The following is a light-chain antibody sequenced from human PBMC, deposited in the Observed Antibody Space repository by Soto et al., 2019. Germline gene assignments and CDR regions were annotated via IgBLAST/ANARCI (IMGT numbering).Light chain of an antibody. Sequence: EIVMTQSPATLSVSPGERATLSCRASQSISSDSAWYQQKPGQAPRLLIYGASTRATGIPARFSGSGSGTEFTLTISSLQSEDFALYYCQQFNNWVWTFGQGTKVEIK. CDR2: GAS. J-gene: IGKJ1*01. CDR3: QQFNNWVWT. CDR1: QSISSD. V-gene: IGKV3-15*01.